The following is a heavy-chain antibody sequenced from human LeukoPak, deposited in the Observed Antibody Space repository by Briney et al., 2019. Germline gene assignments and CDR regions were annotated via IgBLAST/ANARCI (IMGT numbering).Heavy chain of an antibody. CDR2: IYASGST. Sequence: SETLSLTCTVSGDSFSLYYWSWIRQPAGKGLEWIGHIYASGSTNYNPSLKSRVTMSVDTSKNQFSLRLSSVTAADTAVYYCATGKQQLVVWGQGTLVTVSS. CDR3: ATGKQQLVV. CDR1: GDSFSLYY. J-gene: IGHJ4*02. V-gene: IGHV4-4*07. D-gene: IGHD6-13*01.